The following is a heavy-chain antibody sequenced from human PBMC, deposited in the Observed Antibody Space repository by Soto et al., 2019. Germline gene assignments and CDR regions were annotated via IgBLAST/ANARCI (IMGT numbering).Heavy chain of an antibody. CDR2: SYSTGGT. V-gene: IGHV4-39*01. D-gene: IGHD6-13*01. CDR1: GGSIRSTPYY. CDR3: MVNSSSSYYFDS. J-gene: IGHJ4*02. Sequence: QLQLQESGPGLVKPSETLYLTCTVSGGSIRSTPYYWGWIRQPPGKGLEWIGNSYSTGGTTYNPSLKSRVSISVDTSKNQFSLKLSSVTAADTAVYYCMVNSSSSYYFDSWGPGTLVTVSS.